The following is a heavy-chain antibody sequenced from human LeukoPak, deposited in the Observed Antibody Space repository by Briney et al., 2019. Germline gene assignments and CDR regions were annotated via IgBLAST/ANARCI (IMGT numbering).Heavy chain of an antibody. CDR1: GLTVSTSY. CDR2: TYSSGTT. CDR3: ARVSPFDY. J-gene: IGHJ4*02. V-gene: IGHV3-66*01. Sequence: GGSLRLSCAASGLTVSTSYVSWVRQAPGKGLEWVSVTYSSGTTYYADSLKGRFTISRDSSKNTVYLQINNLRVDDTAVYYCARVSPFDYWGQGTLVTVSS.